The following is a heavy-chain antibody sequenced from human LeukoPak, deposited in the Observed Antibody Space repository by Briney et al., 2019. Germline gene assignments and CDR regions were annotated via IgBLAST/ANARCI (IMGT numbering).Heavy chain of an antibody. J-gene: IGHJ3*02. CDR1: GGTFSSYA. CDR2: IVPIFGTA. Sequence: SVKVSCKASGGTFSSYAISWVRQAPGQGLEWMGRIVPIFGTANYAQKFQGRVTITTDESTSTAYMELSSLRSEDTAVYYCARAASSYYYDSSGSRDAFDIWGQGTMVTVSS. CDR3: ARAASSYYYDSSGSRDAFDI. V-gene: IGHV1-69*05. D-gene: IGHD3-22*01.